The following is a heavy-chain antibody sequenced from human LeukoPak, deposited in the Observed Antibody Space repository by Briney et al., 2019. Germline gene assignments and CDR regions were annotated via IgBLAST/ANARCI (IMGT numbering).Heavy chain of an antibody. Sequence: SEILSLTCTVSGGSISYYYWSWIRQPPGKGLEWIGYIYYSGSTNYNPSLKSRVTISVDTSKNQFSLNLTSVTTADTAVYYCARVSCSSTSCPRRDALDVWGQGTMVTVSS. J-gene: IGHJ3*01. CDR1: GGSISYYY. CDR2: IYYSGST. CDR3: ARVSCSSTSCPRRDALDV. D-gene: IGHD2-2*01. V-gene: IGHV4-59*01.